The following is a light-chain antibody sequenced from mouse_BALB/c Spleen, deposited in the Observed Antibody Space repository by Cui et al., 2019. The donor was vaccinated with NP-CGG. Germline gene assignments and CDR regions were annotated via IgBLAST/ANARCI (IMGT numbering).Light chain of an antibody. CDR2: GTN. Sequence: QAVVTQESALTTSPGETVTLTCRSSTWAVTTSNYASWVQEKPDHLFTGLIGGTNNRAPGVPARFSGSLIGDKAALTITGAQTEDEAIYFCALWYSNHWVFGGGTKLTVL. CDR3: ALWYSNHWV. J-gene: IGLJ1*01. CDR1: TWAVTTSNY. V-gene: IGLV1*01.